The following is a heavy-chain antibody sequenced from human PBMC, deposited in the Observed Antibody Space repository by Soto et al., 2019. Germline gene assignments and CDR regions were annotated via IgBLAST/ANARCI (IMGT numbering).Heavy chain of an antibody. CDR3: ARDKIPRYSSSWYYYYYGMDV. V-gene: IGHV1-18*04. J-gene: IGHJ6*02. CDR1: GYTFTNYY. D-gene: IGHD6-13*01. CDR2: ISAYDGNT. Sequence: ASVKVSCKASGYTFTNYYIHWVRQAPGQGLEWMGGISAYDGNTNYAQKLQGRVTMTTDTSTSTADMELRSLRSDDTAVYYCARDKIPRYSSSWYYYYYGMDVWGQGTTVTVSS.